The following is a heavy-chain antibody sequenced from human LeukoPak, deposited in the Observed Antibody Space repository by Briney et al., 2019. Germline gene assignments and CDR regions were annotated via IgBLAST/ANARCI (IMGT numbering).Heavy chain of an antibody. CDR3: ARGRYYDSSGYLKATWDY. V-gene: IGHV1-8*01. CDR1: GYTFTRYD. CDR2: MNPNSGNT. Sequence: ASVKVSCKASGYTFTRYDINWVRQATGQGLEWMGWMNPNSGNTGYAQKFQGRVTMTRNTSISTAYMELSSLRSEDTAVYYCARGRYYDSSGYLKATWDYWGQGTLVTVSS. J-gene: IGHJ4*02. D-gene: IGHD3-22*01.